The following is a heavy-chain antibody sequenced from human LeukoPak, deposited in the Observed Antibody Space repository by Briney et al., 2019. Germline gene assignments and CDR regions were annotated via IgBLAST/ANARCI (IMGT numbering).Heavy chain of an antibody. CDR1: GFTFSNAW. D-gene: IGHD5-18*01. CDR2: IKSKTDGGTT. Sequence: PGGSLRLSCAASGFTFSNAWMSWVRQAPGKGLEWVGRIKSKTDGGTTDYAAPVKGRFTISRDDSKNTLYLQMNSLKTEDTAVYYCTFMMQLWSDFDYWGQGTLVTVSS. CDR3: TFMMQLWSDFDY. V-gene: IGHV3-15*01. J-gene: IGHJ4*02.